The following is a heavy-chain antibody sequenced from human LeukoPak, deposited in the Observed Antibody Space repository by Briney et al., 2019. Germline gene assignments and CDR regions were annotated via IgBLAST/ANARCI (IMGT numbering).Heavy chain of an antibody. CDR1: GFSFSTYG. CDR3: AKYYGSSGYHPFDY. J-gene: IGHJ4*02. Sequence: GGSLRLSCAPSGFSFSTYGMRWVRQAPGKGLEWVSAICGNCGSTYYADSVKGRFTISRDNSKNTLYLQMNSLRAEDTAVYYCAKYYGSSGYHPFDYWGQGTLVTVSS. D-gene: IGHD3-22*01. CDR2: ICGNCGST. V-gene: IGHV3-23*01.